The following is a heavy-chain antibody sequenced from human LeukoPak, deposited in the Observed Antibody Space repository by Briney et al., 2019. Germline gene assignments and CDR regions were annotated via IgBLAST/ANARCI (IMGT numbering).Heavy chain of an antibody. V-gene: IGHV4-59*01. J-gene: IGHJ1*01. CDR1: GGSISSYY. CDR3: ARSDSAVAGRTWYFQH. D-gene: IGHD6-19*01. Sequence: TSETLSLICTVSGGSISSYYWSWIRQPPGKGLEWIGYIYYSGSTNYNPSLKSRVTISVDTSKNQFSLKLSSVTAADTAVYYCARSDSAVAGRTWYFQHWGQGTLVTVSS. CDR2: IYYSGST.